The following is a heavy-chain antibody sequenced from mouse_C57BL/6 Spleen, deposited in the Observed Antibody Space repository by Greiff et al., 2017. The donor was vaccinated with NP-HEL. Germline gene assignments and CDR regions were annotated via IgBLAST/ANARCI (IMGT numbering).Heavy chain of an antibody. J-gene: IGHJ2*01. V-gene: IGHV5-4*01. D-gene: IGHD2-3*01. CDR3: ARGVTNFDY. CDR1: GFTFSSYA. CDR2: ISDGGSYT. Sequence: EVQLQESGGGLVKPGGSLKLSCAASGFTFSSYAMSWVRQTPEKRLEWVATISDGGSYTYYPDNVKGRFTISRDNAKNNLYLQMSHLKSEDTAMYYCARGVTNFDYWGQGTTLTVSS.